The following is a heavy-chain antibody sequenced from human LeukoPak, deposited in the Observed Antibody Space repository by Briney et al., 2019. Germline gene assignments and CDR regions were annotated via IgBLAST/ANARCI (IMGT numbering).Heavy chain of an antibody. CDR3: ARDLVQYYETSDNWFDP. Sequence: GGSLRLSCATSGFTFSNAWMTWVRQAPGKGLEWVANIKQDGSEKYYVDPVKGRFTISRDNAKNSLYLQMNSLRAEDTAVYYCARDLVQYYETSDNWFDPWGQGTLVTVSS. J-gene: IGHJ5*02. CDR2: IKQDGSEK. D-gene: IGHD3-22*01. V-gene: IGHV3-7*03. CDR1: GFTFSNAW.